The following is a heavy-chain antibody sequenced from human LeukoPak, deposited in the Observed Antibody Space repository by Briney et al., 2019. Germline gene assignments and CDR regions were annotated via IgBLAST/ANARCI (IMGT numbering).Heavy chain of an antibody. J-gene: IGHJ4*02. D-gene: IGHD3-16*01. Sequence: SQTLSLTCAVSGGSISSGGYSWSWIRQPPGKGLEWIGYIYHSGSTYYNPSLKSRVTISVDRSKNQFSLKLSSVTAADTAVYYCARAGWGNDYWGQGTLVTVSS. CDR2: IYHSGST. CDR1: GGSISSGGYS. V-gene: IGHV4-30-2*01. CDR3: ARAGWGNDY.